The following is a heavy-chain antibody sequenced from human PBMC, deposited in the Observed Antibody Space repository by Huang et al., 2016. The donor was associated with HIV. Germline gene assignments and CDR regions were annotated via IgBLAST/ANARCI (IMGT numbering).Heavy chain of an antibody. J-gene: IGHJ3*02. V-gene: IGHV1-18*01. Sequence: QIQLMQSGPELKQPGASVKVSCKASGYTFTSYGITWVRQAPGQGPEWIGLISASSGDTEYAQKFQGRVTLTTDTSTNIAYMELRSLRSDDTAKYYCARDPKYHRIGYYRQRRGIDIWGQGTMVSVSS. CDR3: ARDPKYHRIGYYRQRRGIDI. CDR2: ISASSGDT. D-gene: IGHD3-22*01. CDR1: GYTFTSYG.